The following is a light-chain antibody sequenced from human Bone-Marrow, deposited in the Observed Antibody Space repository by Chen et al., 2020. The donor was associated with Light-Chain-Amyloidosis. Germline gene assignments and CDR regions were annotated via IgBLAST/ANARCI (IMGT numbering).Light chain of an antibody. Sequence: DIVLTQSPGPLSFSPGERATLSCRASPSLSSRYLAWYQQKLGQAPRLLIYDASSRATGIPDRFSGSGSGTDFTLTISRLEPEDFAVYYCQQYASSPWTFGQGTKVGMK. J-gene: IGKJ1*01. V-gene: IGKV3-20*01. CDR1: PSLSSRY. CDR3: QQYASSPWT. CDR2: DAS.